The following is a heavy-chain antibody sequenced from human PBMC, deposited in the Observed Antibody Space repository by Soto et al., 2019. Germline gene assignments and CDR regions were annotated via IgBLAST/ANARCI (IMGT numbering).Heavy chain of an antibody. CDR3: SRTKSDYGDYYFDY. V-gene: IGHV1-3*01. CDR2: VNAGNGNT. J-gene: IGHJ4*02. CDR1: GYTFTSYA. D-gene: IGHD4-17*01. Sequence: QVQLVQSGAEVKKPGASVKVSCRTSGYTFTSYAIHWVRQAPGQRLEWMGLVNAGNGNTRYSQKFQGRVTISRDTSASTVNMDLSSLRSEDTAVYYCSRTKSDYGDYYFDYWGQGTLLTVSS.